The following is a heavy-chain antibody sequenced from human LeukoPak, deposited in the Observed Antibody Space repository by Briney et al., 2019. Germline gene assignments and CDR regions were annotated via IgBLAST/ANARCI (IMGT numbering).Heavy chain of an antibody. CDR1: GFTFSSYW. CDR3: ARVERYCSGTSCYSQDYFDY. CDR2: ISSDESST. D-gene: IGHD2-2*01. V-gene: IGHV3-74*01. J-gene: IGHJ4*02. Sequence: GGSLRLSCAASGFTFSSYWMHWVRRAPGEGLVWVSRISSDESSTTYADSVKGRFTISRDNAKNTLYLQMNSLRAEDTAVYYCARVERYCSGTSCYSQDYFDYWGQGTLVTVSS.